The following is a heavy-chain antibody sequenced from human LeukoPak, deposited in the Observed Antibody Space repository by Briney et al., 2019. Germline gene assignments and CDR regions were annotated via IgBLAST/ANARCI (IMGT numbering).Heavy chain of an antibody. V-gene: IGHV5-51*01. CDR3: ARGKQQLVELDY. CDR2: IYPGDSDT. Sequence: KSGESLKISRKGSGYSFTSYWIAWVRQMPGKGLEWMGIIYPGDSDTRYSPSFQGQVTISADKSISTAYLQWSSLKASDTALYYCARGKQQLVELDYWGQGTLVTVSS. CDR1: GYSFTSYW. D-gene: IGHD6-13*01. J-gene: IGHJ4*02.